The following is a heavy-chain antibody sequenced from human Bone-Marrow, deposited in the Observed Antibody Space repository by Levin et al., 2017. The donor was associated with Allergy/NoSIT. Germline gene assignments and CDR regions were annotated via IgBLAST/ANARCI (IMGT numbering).Heavy chain of an antibody. V-gene: IGHV3-74*01. CDR1: GFTFSSYW. CDR3: ARDKLRGGSGSYSTYNWFDP. D-gene: IGHD3-10*01. J-gene: IGHJ5*02. Sequence: PGESLKISCAASGFTFSSYWMHWVRQAPGKGLVWVSRINSDGSSTSYADSVKGRFTISRDNAKNTLYLQMNSLRAEDTAVYYCARDKLRGGSGSYSTYNWFDPWGQGTLVTVSS. CDR2: INSDGSST.